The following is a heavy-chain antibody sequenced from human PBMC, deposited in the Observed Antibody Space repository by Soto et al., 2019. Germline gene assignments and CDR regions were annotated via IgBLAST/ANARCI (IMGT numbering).Heavy chain of an antibody. Sequence: PGGSLRHSYAASGFTFSSYGMHWVRQAPGKGLEWVAVISYDGSNKYYADSVKGRFTISRDNSKNTLYLQMNSLRAEDTAVYYCAKDPFYDFWSGYYLGVGNYYYGMDVWGQGTTVTVSS. D-gene: IGHD3-3*01. CDR1: GFTFSSYG. CDR3: AKDPFYDFWSGYYLGVGNYYYGMDV. CDR2: ISYDGSNK. V-gene: IGHV3-30*18. J-gene: IGHJ6*02.